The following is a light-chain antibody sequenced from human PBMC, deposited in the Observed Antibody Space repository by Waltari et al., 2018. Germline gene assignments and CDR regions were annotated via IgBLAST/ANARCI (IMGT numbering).Light chain of an antibody. CDR3: QQYYSTPPL. V-gene: IGKV4-1*01. Sequence: DIVMTQSPDSLSVSLGERATIHCKSSHNILFSSNNKNFLAWYQQKPGQPPKLLIYWASTRESGVPDRFSGSGSMTDFTLTINNLQAEDVAVYYCQQYYSTPPLFGQGTKVEIK. CDR2: WAS. J-gene: IGKJ1*01. CDR1: HNILFSSNNKNF.